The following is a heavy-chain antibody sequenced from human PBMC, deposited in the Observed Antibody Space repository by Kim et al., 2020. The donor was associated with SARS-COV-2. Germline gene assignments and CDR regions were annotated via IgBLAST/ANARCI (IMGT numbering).Heavy chain of an antibody. J-gene: IGHJ4*02. CDR3: PKGGWGWIWDY. Sequence: GGSLRLSCTTSGFTFTGHAMSWVRQAPGKGLEWVPSIGGSDGTTYYVDSVKGRFSISRDDSKNTLYLQMSALRADDTAAYYCPKGGWGWIWDYWGRGNLV. CDR1: GFTFTGHA. V-gene: IGHV3-23*01. D-gene: IGHD2-21*01. CDR2: IGGSDGTT.